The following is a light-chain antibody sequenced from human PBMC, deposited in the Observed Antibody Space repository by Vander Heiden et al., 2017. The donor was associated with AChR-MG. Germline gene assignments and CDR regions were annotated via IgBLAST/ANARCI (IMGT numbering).Light chain of an antibody. Sequence: EIVMTQSPATLSVSPGERATLSCRASQSVSSNLAWYQQKPGQAPRLLIYGASTRATGIPARFSGSGSGTEFTLTISSLQSEDFAAYYCLQYNNWPRTFGQGTKVEIK. CDR3: LQYNNWPRT. CDR1: QSVSSN. V-gene: IGKV3-15*01. CDR2: GAS. J-gene: IGKJ1*01.